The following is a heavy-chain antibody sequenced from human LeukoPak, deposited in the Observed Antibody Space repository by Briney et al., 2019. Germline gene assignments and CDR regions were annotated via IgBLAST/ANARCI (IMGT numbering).Heavy chain of an antibody. CDR1: GGSLAGYF. V-gene: IGHV4-59*01. CDR3: ARGGRPRNYDFWSGYHYGALLGGMDV. D-gene: IGHD3-3*01. CDR2: IYYSAST. J-gene: IGHJ6*02. Sequence: PSESLSPTWAVAGGSLAGYFSTWIRQPPGKGLGWIGYIYYSASTNYNPSLKSRVTISVDTSKNHFSLKLSSVTAADTAVYYCARGGRPRNYDFWSGYHYGALLGGMDVWGQGTTVTVSS.